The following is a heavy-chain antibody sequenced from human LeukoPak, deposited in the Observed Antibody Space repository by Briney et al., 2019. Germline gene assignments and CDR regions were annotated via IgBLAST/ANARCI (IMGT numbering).Heavy chain of an antibody. D-gene: IGHD4-23*01. V-gene: IGHV3-53*01. Sequence: GGSLRLSCAASGLTVSSSYMSWVRQAPGKGLEWVSIIYNDGSTYYADSMKGRFTISRDNAKTSLYLQMNSLRAEDTAVYYCARDLRHPVGGTSYWGQGTLVTVSS. CDR1: GLTVSSSY. CDR3: ARDLRHPVGGTSY. J-gene: IGHJ4*02. CDR2: IYNDGST.